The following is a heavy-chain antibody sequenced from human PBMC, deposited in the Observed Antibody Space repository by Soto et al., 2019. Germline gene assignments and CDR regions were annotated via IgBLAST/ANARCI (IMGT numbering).Heavy chain of an antibody. CDR2: FNPKNGNT. Sequence: ASVKVSCKASGYTFTNYGINWLRQARGQGIEWMGWFNPKNGNTNYAQTFEGRLTLTTDTSTSTAFMELSNLRSDDTAFYYCARVNFGEPFDPWGQGTLVTVSS. D-gene: IGHD3-10*01. V-gene: IGHV1-18*01. J-gene: IGHJ5*02. CDR1: GYTFTNYG. CDR3: ARVNFGEPFDP.